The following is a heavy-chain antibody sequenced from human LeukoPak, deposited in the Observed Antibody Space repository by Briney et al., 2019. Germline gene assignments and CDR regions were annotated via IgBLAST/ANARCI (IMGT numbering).Heavy chain of an antibody. Sequence: PGGSLRLSCAASGFTFRNYNIHWVRQAPGKGLEWVAFIQSDGSNKYYADSVKGRFTISRDNSKNTVYLQMNSLRPEDTAVFYCAKDSGSYGLDPWGQGTPVTVSS. CDR2: IQSDGSNK. CDR3: AKDSGSYGLDP. J-gene: IGHJ5*02. V-gene: IGHV3-30*02. D-gene: IGHD3-10*01. CDR1: GFTFRNYN.